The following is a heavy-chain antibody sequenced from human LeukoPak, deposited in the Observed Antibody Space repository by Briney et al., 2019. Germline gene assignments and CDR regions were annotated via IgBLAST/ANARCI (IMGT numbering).Heavy chain of an antibody. Sequence: PSETLSLTCAVFGGSFSGYYWSWIRQPPGKGLEWIGYIYYSGSTNYNPSLKSRVTISVDTSKNQFSLKLSSVTAADTAVYYCARALGYCSGGSCYSYYYYYMDVWGKGTTVTVSS. CDR1: GGSFSGYY. D-gene: IGHD2-15*01. V-gene: IGHV4-59*01. J-gene: IGHJ6*03. CDR3: ARALGYCSGGSCYSYYYYYMDV. CDR2: IYYSGST.